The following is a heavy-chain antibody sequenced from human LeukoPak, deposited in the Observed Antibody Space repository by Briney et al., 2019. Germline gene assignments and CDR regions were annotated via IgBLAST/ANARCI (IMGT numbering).Heavy chain of an antibody. CDR2: LYSGGTT. J-gene: IGHJ2*01. Sequence: GGSLRLSCEGSGFDVGANYMTWVRQAPGKGLEWVSILYSGGTTYYADSVKGRFTVSRESSKNTLLLHMTSLRAEDTAVYYCARVGDHYHWYLDLWGRGTLVTASS. D-gene: IGHD3-10*01. V-gene: IGHV3-53*01. CDR1: GFDVGANY. CDR3: ARVGDHYHWYLDL.